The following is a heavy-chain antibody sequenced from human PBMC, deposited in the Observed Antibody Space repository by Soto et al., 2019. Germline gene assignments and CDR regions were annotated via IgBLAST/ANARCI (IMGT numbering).Heavy chain of an antibody. J-gene: IGHJ2*01. D-gene: IGHD2-8*01. CDR2: IFDSGST. CDR3: AREIMPLTNDWYFDL. Sequence: QVRLQESGPGLVKPSETLSLTCTVSGGSISGGVHSWSWIRQPPGKGLEWIGHIFDSGSTYYNPSLKSRLTISVDTSKNQFSLRLSSVTAADTAVYYCAREIMPLTNDWYFDLCGRGTLVTVSS. V-gene: IGHV4-30-4*01. CDR1: GGSISGGVHS.